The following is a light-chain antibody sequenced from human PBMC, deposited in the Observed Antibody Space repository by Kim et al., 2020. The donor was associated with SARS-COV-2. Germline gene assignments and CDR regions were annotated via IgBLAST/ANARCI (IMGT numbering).Light chain of an antibody. V-gene: IGLV4-69*01. J-gene: IGLJ3*02. Sequence: QLVLTQSPSASASLGASVKLTCTLSSGHRNYAIAWHQQQPEKGPRYWMKLNSDGSHSKGDGIPDRFSGSSSGAERYLTISSLQSEDEADYYCQTWGTGIRVFGGGPQLTVL. CDR2: LNSDGSH. CDR1: SGHRNYA. CDR3: QTWGTGIRV.